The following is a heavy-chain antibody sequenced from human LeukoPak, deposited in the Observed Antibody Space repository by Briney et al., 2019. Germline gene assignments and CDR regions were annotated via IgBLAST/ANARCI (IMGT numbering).Heavy chain of an antibody. V-gene: IGHV4-59*01. CDR2: IYYSGST. CDR1: GGSISSYY. CDR3: ARQGGYGGNGADYYMDV. D-gene: IGHD4-23*01. J-gene: IGHJ6*03. Sequence: SETLSLTCTVSGGSISSYYWSWIRQPPGKGLEWIGYIYYSGSTNYNPSLKSRVTISVDTSKNQFSLKLSSVTAADTAVYFCARQGGYGGNGADYYMDVWGKGTPVTVSS.